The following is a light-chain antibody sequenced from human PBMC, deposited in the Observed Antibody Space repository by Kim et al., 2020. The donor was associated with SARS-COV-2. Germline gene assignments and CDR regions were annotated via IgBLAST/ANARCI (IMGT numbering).Light chain of an antibody. CDR1: QSIGNW. CDR3: QQYNHYPWT. J-gene: IGKJ1*01. V-gene: IGKV1-5*03. Sequence: DIQMTQSPSTLSASVGDRVTISCRASQSIGNWLAWYQHKPGKAPKLLIYKASNLESVVPSRFSGSGSGTEFTLTISSLQPDDFATYYCQQYNHYPWTFGQGTKVDIK. CDR2: KAS.